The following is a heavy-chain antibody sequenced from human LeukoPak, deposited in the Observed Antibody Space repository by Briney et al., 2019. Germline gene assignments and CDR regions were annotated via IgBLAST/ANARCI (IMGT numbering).Heavy chain of an antibody. D-gene: IGHD2-8*01. CDR2: ISNSGST. J-gene: IGHJ6*02. CDR1: GGSISSYF. CDR3: ARGHVGSYAYYYYYGMDV. Sequence: SETLSLTCIVSGGSISSYFWSWIRQPPGKGLEWIGYISNSGSTNYNPSLKSRVTISVDTSKNQFSLKVRSVTAADTAVYYCARGHVGSYAYYYYYGMDVWGQGTTVTVSS. V-gene: IGHV4-59*12.